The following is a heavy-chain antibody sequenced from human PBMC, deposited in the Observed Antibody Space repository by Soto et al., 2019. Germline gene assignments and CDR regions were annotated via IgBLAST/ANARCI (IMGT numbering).Heavy chain of an antibody. V-gene: IGHV3-23*01. J-gene: IGHJ4*02. CDR2: ISGSADVI. CDR1: GFTFTSYA. CDR3: AKYRSTSSGAEGFDY. Sequence: PGGSLRLSCAVSGFTFTSYAMTWVRQPPGKGLEWVSSISGSADVIYYADSVKGRSTMSRDNSKVTLYLQLNSLRAEDTGVYYCAKYRSTSSGAEGFDYWGQGALVTVSS. D-gene: IGHD6-6*01.